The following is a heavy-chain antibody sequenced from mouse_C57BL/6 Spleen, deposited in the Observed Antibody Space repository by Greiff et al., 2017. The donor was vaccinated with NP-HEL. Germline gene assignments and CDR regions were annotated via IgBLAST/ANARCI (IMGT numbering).Heavy chain of an antibody. J-gene: IGHJ3*01. V-gene: IGHV1-55*01. CDR1: GYTFTSYW. CDR3: AREGIYDGYYGGFAY. CDR2: IYPGSGST. Sequence: VQLQQPGAELVKPGASVKMSCKASGYTFTSYWITWVKQRPGQGLEWIGDIYPGSGSTNYNEKFKSKATLTVDTSSSTAYMQLSSLTSEDSAVYYCAREGIYDGYYGGFAYWGQGTLVTVSA. D-gene: IGHD2-3*01.